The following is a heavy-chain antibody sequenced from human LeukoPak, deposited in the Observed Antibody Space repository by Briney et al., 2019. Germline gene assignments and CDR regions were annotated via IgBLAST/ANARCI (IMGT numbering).Heavy chain of an antibody. Sequence: PGRSLRLSCVVSGFGFSNFGMHWVRQAPGKGLEWVAVISFDGNSKEYGDSVRGRFTISRDNSRNTLYLQMNSLRAEDTAVYYCAKDRGMRQIWNWFAPFGRGTLVTVSS. V-gene: IGHV3-33*05. CDR2: ISFDGNSK. J-gene: IGHJ5*02. CDR1: GFGFSNFG. CDR3: AKDRGMRQIWNWFAP.